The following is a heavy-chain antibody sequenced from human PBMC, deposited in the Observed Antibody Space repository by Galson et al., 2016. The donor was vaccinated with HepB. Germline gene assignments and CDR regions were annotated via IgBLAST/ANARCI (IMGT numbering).Heavy chain of an antibody. J-gene: IGHJ4*02. Sequence: SLRLSCAASGFTFSSYGMHWVRQAPGKGLEWVAVIWYDGRYKYYADSVKGRFTISRDNSKNKLYVQMNSLRGEDTAVYYCAKEGGRGNYGFPFDFWGPGTLVTVSS. CDR3: AKEGGRGNYGFPFDF. CDR1: GFTFSSYG. CDR2: IWYDGRYK. V-gene: IGHV3-33*06. D-gene: IGHD3-10*01.